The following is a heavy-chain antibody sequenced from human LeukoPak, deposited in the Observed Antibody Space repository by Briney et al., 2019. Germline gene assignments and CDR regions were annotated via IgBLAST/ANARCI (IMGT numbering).Heavy chain of an antibody. CDR3: ARELNCYYDSSSGYYAKGNWFDP. V-gene: IGHV1-3*01. D-gene: IGHD3-22*01. CDR2: INAGNGNT. CDR1: GYTFTSYA. J-gene: IGHJ5*02. Sequence: ASVKVSCKASGYTFTSYAMHWVRQAPGQRLEWMGWINAGNGNTKYSQKFQGRVTITRDTSASTAYMELSSLRSEDTAVYYCARELNCYYDSSSGYYAKGNWFDPWGQGTLVIVSS.